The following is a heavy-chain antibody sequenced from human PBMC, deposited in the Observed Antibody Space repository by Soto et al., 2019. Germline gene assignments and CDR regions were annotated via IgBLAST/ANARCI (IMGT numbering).Heavy chain of an antibody. V-gene: IGHV1-46*01. CDR1: GYTFTSYY. CDR2: INPSGGST. J-gene: IGHJ4*02. D-gene: IGHD6-6*01. Sequence: ASVKVSCKASGYTFTSYYMHWVRQAPVQGLEWMGIINPSGGSTSYAQKFQGRVTMTRDKSTSTAYMELSSLRSEDTAVYYCAREGLGGQLVSPQHEFDYWGQGTLVTVSS. CDR3: AREGLGGQLVSPQHEFDY.